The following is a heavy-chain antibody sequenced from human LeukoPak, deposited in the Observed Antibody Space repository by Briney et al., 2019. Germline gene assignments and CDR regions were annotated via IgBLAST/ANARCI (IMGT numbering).Heavy chain of an antibody. D-gene: IGHD2-15*01. CDR1: GFTFSSYG. Sequence: GGSLRLSCAASGFTFSSYGMLWVRQAPGKGLEWVALIWFDGSYKYYVDSVKGRFTISRDNSKNTVYLQMNSLRAEDTALYYCARTTAATHGVFDYWGQGTLVTASS. CDR3: ARTTAATHGVFDY. J-gene: IGHJ4*02. CDR2: IWFDGSYK. V-gene: IGHV3-33*01.